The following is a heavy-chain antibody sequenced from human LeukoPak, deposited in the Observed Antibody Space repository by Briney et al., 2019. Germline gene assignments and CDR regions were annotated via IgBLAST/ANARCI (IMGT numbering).Heavy chain of an antibody. CDR3: AKQYGDSLHIPFDY. Sequence: PGGSLRLSCAASGFTFSSYAMSRVRQAPGKGLEWVSAISGSGGSAYFADSVKGRFTISRDNSKNTLYLQINSLRAEDTAVYYCAKQYGDSLHIPFDYWGQGTLVTVSS. V-gene: IGHV3-23*01. CDR2: ISGSGGSA. D-gene: IGHD4-17*01. CDR1: GFTFSSYA. J-gene: IGHJ4*02.